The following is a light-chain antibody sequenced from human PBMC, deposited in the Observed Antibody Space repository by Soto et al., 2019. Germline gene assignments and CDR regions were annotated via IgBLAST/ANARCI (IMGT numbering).Light chain of an antibody. CDR3: QQYSSYST. V-gene: IGKV1-5*01. J-gene: IGKJ1*01. CDR2: DAS. Sequence: GDRVTITCRASQRISSWLAWYQQKPGKAPNLLIYDASSLESGVPSRFSGSGSGTEFTLTISSLQPDDFATYYCQQYSSYSTFGQGTKVEIK. CDR1: QRISSW.